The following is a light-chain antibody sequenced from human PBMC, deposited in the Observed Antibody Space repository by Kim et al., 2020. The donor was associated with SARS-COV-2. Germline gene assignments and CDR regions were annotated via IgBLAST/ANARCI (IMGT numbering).Light chain of an antibody. J-gene: IGKJ1*01. CDR1: QSVSNK. V-gene: IGKV3-15*01. CDR3: QQYYNWWT. CDR2: DAS. Sequence: SGSPGERATLSCRASQSVSNKLAWYQQKPGQAPRLLIYDASTRATGVPARFSGSGSGTEFTLTISSLQSEDFAVYYCQQYYNWWTFGQGTKVDIK.